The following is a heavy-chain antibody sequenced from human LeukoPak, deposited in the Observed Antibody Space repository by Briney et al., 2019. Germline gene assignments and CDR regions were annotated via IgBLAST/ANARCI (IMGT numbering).Heavy chain of an antibody. V-gene: IGHV5-51*01. CDR1: GYSFTNYW. CDR2: IYPGDSTT. CDR3: VRLGPRWLQRDFDY. D-gene: IGHD5-24*01. J-gene: IGHJ4*02. Sequence: GESLKLSCKVSGYSFTNYWIGWVRQMPGKGLEWVGIIYPGDSTTEYRPSFQGRVTVSADKFATTAYLQWRSLRASDSALYYCVRLGPRWLQRDFDYWGPGTLVTVSS.